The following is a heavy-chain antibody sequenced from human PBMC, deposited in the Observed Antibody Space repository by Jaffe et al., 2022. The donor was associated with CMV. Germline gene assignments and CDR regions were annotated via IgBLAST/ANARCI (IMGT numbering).Heavy chain of an antibody. D-gene: IGHD3-22*01. CDR3: ARGDSSGYYPDG. CDR1: GGSISSYY. J-gene: IGHJ4*02. CDR2: IYYSGST. V-gene: IGHV4-59*01. Sequence: QVQLQESGPGLVKPSETLSLTCTVSGGSISSYYWSWIRQPPGKGLEWIGYIYYSGSTNYNPSLKSRVTISVDTSKNQFSLKLSSVTAADTAVYYCARGDSSGYYPDGWGQGTLVTVSS.